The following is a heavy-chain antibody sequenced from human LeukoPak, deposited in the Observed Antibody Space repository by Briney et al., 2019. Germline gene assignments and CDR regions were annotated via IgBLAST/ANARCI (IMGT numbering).Heavy chain of an antibody. J-gene: IGHJ6*03. D-gene: IGHD3-10*01. V-gene: IGHV3-30*01. CDR1: GFTFSRNV. CDR2: ISYDGNNK. Sequence: PGSSLRLSRAASGFTFSRNVMHWVRQAPGKGLEWVALISYDGNNKFYADSVKGRFTISRDNSRNTLYLQMRGEDAAVYSCARGGIPTGPYYYFYYMDVWGKGTAVTVSS. CDR3: ARGGIPTGPYYYFYYMDV.